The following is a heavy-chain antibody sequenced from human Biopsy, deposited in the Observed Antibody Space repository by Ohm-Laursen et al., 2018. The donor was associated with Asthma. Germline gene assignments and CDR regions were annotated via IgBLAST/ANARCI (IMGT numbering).Heavy chain of an antibody. J-gene: IGHJ4*02. Sequence: SEALSLTWPVSGGSINNYYWSWIRQPPGKGLDLIGYIYYTGSTNYNPSLKSRVTLSVDTSNNQFSLKLSSVTVADTAFYYCARVWAGGFDSWGQGTLVTVSS. CDR1: GGSINNYY. CDR2: IYYTGST. D-gene: IGHD6-19*01. CDR3: ARVWAGGFDS. V-gene: IGHV4-59*01.